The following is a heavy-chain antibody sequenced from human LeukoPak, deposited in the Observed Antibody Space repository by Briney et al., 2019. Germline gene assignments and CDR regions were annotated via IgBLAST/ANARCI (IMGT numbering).Heavy chain of an antibody. CDR1: GGTFSSYA. D-gene: IGHD3-22*01. Sequence: SVKVSCKASGGTFSSYAISWVRQAPGQGLEWMGGIIPIFGTANYAQKFQGRVTITADESTSTAYMELSSLRSEDTAAYYCAREEYYYDSSGPGYFDYWGQGTLVTVSS. V-gene: IGHV1-69*01. CDR2: IIPIFGTA. CDR3: AREEYYYDSSGPGYFDY. J-gene: IGHJ4*02.